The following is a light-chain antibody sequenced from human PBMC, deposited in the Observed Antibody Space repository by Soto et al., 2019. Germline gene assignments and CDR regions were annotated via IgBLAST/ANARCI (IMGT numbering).Light chain of an antibody. Sequence: DVVMTQTPLSLSVAPGQPASISCKSSQSLLHITGETFLFWYLQKPGQSPQLLIYEVSTRVSGVPDRFSGRGSGTDFTLEISRVETDDVGIYFCMQSTQLPPTLGQGTRLEIK. CDR3: MQSTQLPPT. J-gene: IGKJ5*01. V-gene: IGKV2D-29*02. CDR2: EVS. CDR1: QSLLHITGETF.